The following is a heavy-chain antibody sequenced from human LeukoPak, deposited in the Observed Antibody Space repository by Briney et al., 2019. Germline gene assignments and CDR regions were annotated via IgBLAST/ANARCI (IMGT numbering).Heavy chain of an antibody. CDR1: GGSFSGYY. V-gene: IGHV4-34*01. Sequence: SETLSLTCAVYGGSFSGYYWSWIRQPPGKGLEWIGEINHGGSTNYNPSLKSRVTMSVEKSENQFSLKLSSVTAADAAVYYCASGPSTYYYFAVDVWGPGTTVTVSS. CDR2: INHGGST. J-gene: IGHJ6*02. CDR3: ASGPSTYYYFAVDV.